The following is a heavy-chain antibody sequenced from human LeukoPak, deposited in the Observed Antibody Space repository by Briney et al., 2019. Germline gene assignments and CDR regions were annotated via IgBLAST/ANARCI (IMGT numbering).Heavy chain of an antibody. CDR2: INPSGGST. J-gene: IGHJ6*03. D-gene: IGHD6-13*01. CDR3: ARDLPWGGIAAAGTHDYYYMDV. V-gene: IGHV1-46*01. CDR1: GYTFTSYY. Sequence: ASVKVSCKASGYTFTSYYMHWVRQAPGQGLEWMGIINPSGGSTSYAQKFQGRVTMTRDMSTSTVYMELSSLRSEDTAVYYCARDLPWGGIAAAGTHDYYYMDVWGKGTTVTVSS.